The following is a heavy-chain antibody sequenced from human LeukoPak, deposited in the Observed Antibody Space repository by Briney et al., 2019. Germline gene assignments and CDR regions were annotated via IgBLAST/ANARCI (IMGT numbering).Heavy chain of an antibody. Sequence: ASVKVSCKVSGYTLTELSMHWVRQAPGKGVEWMGGFDPEDGETIYAQKFQGRVTMTEDTSTDTAYMELSSPRSEDTAVYYCATGPQDGFGPTDYWGQGTLVTVSS. V-gene: IGHV1-24*01. CDR3: ATGPQDGFGPTDY. CDR1: GYTLTELS. J-gene: IGHJ4*02. D-gene: IGHD3-10*01. CDR2: FDPEDGET.